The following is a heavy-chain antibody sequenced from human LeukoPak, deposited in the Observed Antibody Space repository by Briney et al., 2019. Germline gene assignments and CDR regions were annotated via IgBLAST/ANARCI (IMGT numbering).Heavy chain of an antibody. V-gene: IGHV3-74*01. CDR1: GFTFSSYW. CDR3: ARTLRPNYYYYMDV. J-gene: IGHJ6*03. Sequence: GGSLRLSCTASGFTFSSYWMHWVRQAPGKGLVWVSLINSDGSSTSYADSVKGRFTISRDNAKNTLYLQMNSLRAEDTAVYYCARTLRPNYYYYMDVWGKGITVTVSS. CDR2: INSDGSST.